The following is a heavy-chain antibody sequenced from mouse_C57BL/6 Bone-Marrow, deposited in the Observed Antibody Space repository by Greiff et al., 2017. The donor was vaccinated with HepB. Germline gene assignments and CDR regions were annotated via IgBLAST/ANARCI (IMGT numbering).Heavy chain of an antibody. J-gene: IGHJ2*01. V-gene: IGHV5-6*02. CDR3: ARQRTGSFDY. D-gene: IGHD4-1*01. Sequence: EVKLVESGGDLVKPGGSLKLSCAASGFTFSSYGMSWVRQTPDKRLEWVATISSGGSYTYYPDSVKGRYTIPRDNAKNTLYLQMSSLKSEDTAMDYCARQRTGSFDYGCRGTTITVSS. CDR2: ISSGGSYT. CDR1: GFTFSSYG.